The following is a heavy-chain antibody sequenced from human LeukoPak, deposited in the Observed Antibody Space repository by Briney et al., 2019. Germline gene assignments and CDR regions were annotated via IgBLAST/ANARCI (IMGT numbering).Heavy chain of an antibody. Sequence: ASVKVSCKASGYTFTSYGISWVRQAPGQGLEWMGWISAYNGNTNYAQKLQGRVTMTTDTSTSTAYMELRSLRSDDTAVYYCARAEGLLWFGDGPLSYFDYWGQGTLVTVSS. D-gene: IGHD3-10*01. V-gene: IGHV1-18*01. CDR2: ISAYNGNT. J-gene: IGHJ4*02. CDR3: ARAEGLLWFGDGPLSYFDY. CDR1: GYTFTSYG.